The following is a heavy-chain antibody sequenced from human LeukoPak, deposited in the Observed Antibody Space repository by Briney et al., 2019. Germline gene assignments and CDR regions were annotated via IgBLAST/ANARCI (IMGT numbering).Heavy chain of an antibody. CDR1: GGSLSGYY. J-gene: IGHJ6*02. CDR2: INHSGST. V-gene: IGHV4-34*01. CDR3: ARVSAAGISYYYYYGMDV. D-gene: IGHD6-13*01. Sequence: SETLSLTCAVYGGSLSGYYWSWIRQPPGKGLEWIGEINHSGSTNYNPSLKSRVTISVDTSKNQFSLKLSSVTAADTAVYYCARVSAAGISYYYYYGMDVWGQGTTVTVSS.